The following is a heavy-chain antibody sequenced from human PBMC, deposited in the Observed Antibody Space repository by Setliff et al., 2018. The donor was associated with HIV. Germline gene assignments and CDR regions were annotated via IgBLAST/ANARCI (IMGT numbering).Heavy chain of an antibody. CDR2: VSGSGGGT. CDR3: AKDLGYYYGSGSSYYFDA. Sequence: PGGSLRLSCAASGFTFSSYAMSWVRQAPGKGLEWVSTVSGSGGGTYYSDSVKGRFTISRDNSKNTLFLQMNSLRAEDTAVYYCAKDLGYYYGSGSSYYFDAWGQGTLVTV. V-gene: IGHV3-23*01. J-gene: IGHJ4*02. D-gene: IGHD3-10*01. CDR1: GFTFSSYA.